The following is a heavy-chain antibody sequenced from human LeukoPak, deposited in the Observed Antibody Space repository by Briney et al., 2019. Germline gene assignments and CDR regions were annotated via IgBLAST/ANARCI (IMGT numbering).Heavy chain of an antibody. J-gene: IGHJ4*02. CDR2: INHSGST. D-gene: IGHD1-26*01. CDR3: ARGASGSYYRRFDY. Sequence: PSETLSLTCAVYGGSFSGYYWGWIRQPPGKGLEWIGEINHSGSTNYNPSLKSRVTISVDTSKNQFSLKLSSVTAADTAVYYCARGASGSYYRRFDYWGQGTLVTVSS. CDR1: GGSFSGYY. V-gene: IGHV4-34*01.